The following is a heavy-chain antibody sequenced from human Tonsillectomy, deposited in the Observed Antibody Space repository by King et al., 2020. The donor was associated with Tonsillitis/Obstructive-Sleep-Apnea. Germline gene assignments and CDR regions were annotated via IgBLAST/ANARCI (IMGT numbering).Heavy chain of an antibody. Sequence: VQLVQSGGGLVKPGGSLRLSCAASGFTFSSYSMNWVRQAPGKGLEWVSSISSSSSYIYYADSVKGRFTIPRDNAKNSLYLQMNSLRAEDTAVYYCASDYDFWSGYYLFWGQGTLVTVSS. CDR1: GFTFSSYS. CDR3: ASDYDFWSGYYLF. J-gene: IGHJ4*02. V-gene: IGHV3-21*01. CDR2: ISSSSSYI. D-gene: IGHD3-3*01.